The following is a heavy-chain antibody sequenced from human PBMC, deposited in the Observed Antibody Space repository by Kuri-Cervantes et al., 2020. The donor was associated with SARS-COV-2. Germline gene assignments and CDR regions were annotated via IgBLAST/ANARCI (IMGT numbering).Heavy chain of an antibody. V-gene: IGHV3-7*05. CDR1: EFPFSSYC. D-gene: IGHD3-3*01. J-gene: IGHJ6*02. Sequence: LSCSASEFPFSSYCMSWVRQAPGKGLEWVANIKQDGSEKYYVDSVKGRFTISRDNAKNTLYLQMNSLRAEDTAVKYCASHYYDFWSGPSGGMDGWGQGTTVTVSS. CDR3: ASHYYDFWSGPSGGMDG. CDR2: IKQDGSEK.